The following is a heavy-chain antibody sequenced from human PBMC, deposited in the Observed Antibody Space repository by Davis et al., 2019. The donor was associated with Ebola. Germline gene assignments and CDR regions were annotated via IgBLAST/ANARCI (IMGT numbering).Heavy chain of an antibody. CDR2: INHSGST. CDR3: ARGAARYSGYDFTYYYYGMDV. J-gene: IGHJ6*02. D-gene: IGHD5-12*01. V-gene: IGHV4-34*01. CDR1: GFPFSAYA. Sequence: ESLKISCAASGFPFSAYAMSWIRQPPGKGLEWIGEINHSGSTKYNPSLKSRVTISVDTSKNQFSLKLSSVTAADTAVYYCARGAARYSGYDFTYYYYGMDVWGQGTTVTVSS.